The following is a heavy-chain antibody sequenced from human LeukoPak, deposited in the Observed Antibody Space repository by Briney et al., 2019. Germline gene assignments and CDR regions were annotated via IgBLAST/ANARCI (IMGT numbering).Heavy chain of an antibody. CDR1: GGSISSSSYY. V-gene: IGHV4-39*01. CDR2: IYYSGST. Sequence: SETLSLTCTVSGGSISSSSYYWGWIRQPPGKGLEWIGSIYYSGSTYYNPSLKSRVTISVDTSKNQFSLKLSSVTAADTAVYYCATSEGGGATSFDYWGQGTLVTVSS. CDR3: ATSEGGGATSFDY. J-gene: IGHJ4*02. D-gene: IGHD1-26*01.